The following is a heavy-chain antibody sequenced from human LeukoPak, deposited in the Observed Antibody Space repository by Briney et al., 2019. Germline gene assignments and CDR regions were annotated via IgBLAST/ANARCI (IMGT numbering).Heavy chain of an antibody. D-gene: IGHD4-17*01. CDR3: AREDYGDGNWFDP. V-gene: IGHV4-4*07. CDR2: IYSSGST. J-gene: IGHJ5*02. Sequence: SETLSLTCTVSGASIRCYYWAWIRQPAGKGLEWIGRIYSSGSTNYNPSLKSRVIMSVDTSKNQFSLKLSSVTAADTAVYYCAREDYGDGNWFDPWGQGTQVTVSS. CDR1: GASIRCYY.